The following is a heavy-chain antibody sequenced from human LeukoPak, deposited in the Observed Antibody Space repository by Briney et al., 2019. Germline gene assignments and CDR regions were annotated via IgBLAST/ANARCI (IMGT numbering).Heavy chain of an antibody. CDR2: IYYSGST. CDR3: ARAPLSNYGDYGGYFDY. J-gene: IGHJ4*02. CDR1: GGSISSYY. Sequence: SETLSLTCTVSGGSISSYYWSWIRQPPGKGLEWIGYIYYSGSTYYNPSLKSRVTISVDTSKNQFSLKLSSVTAADTAVYYCARAPLSNYGDYGGYFDYWGQGTLVTVSS. V-gene: IGHV4-59*08. D-gene: IGHD4-17*01.